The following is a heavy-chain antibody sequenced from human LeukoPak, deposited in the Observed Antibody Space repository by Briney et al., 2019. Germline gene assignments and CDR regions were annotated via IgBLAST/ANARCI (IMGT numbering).Heavy chain of an antibody. CDR2: IYTSGST. Sequence: SETLSLTCTVSGGSISSHYWSWIRQPAGKGLEWIGRIYTSGSTNYNPSLKSRVTMSVDTSKNQFSLKLSSVTAADTAVYYCARMPFRNYYDSSGYYRLSDWFDPWGQGTLVTVSS. J-gene: IGHJ5*02. V-gene: IGHV4-4*07. D-gene: IGHD3-22*01. CDR3: ARMPFRNYYDSSGYYRLSDWFDP. CDR1: GGSISSHY.